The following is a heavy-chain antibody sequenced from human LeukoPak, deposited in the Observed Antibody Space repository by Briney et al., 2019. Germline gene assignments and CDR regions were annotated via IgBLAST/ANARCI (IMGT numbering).Heavy chain of an antibody. CDR1: GFTFGDYA. V-gene: IGHV3-49*04. Sequence: GGSLRLSCTGSGFTFGDYAVSWVRQGPGKGLEWVSFIRGKVYGGTTEHAASVKGRFTISRDDSKSIAYLQMDRLNTEDTAVYYCTTARYSSGWYILDYWGQGAVVTVSS. CDR2: IRGKVYGGTT. CDR3: TTARYSSGWYILDY. D-gene: IGHD6-19*01. J-gene: IGHJ4*02.